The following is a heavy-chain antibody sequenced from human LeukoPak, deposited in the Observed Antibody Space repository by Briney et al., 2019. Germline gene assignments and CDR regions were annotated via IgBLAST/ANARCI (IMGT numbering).Heavy chain of an antibody. D-gene: IGHD3-22*01. CDR1: GYTFTSYY. CDR2: INPSGCST. V-gene: IGHV1-46*01. Sequence: GASVKVSCMASGYTFTSYYMHWVRQAPGQGLEWMGIINPSGCSTSYEQKFQGRVTMTRDTSTSTVYMELSSLRSEDTAVYYWARVQRDSYDSSGSDAFDIWGQGKMVTVSS. CDR3: ARVQRDSYDSSGSDAFDI. J-gene: IGHJ3*02.